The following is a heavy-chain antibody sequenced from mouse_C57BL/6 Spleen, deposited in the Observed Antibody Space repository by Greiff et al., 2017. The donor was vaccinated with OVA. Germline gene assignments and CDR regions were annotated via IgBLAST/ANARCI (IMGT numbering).Heavy chain of an antibody. D-gene: IGHD1-1*01. CDR2: IYPRSGNT. CDR3: ARNDYYGSSYEDDYAMDY. J-gene: IGHJ4*01. CDR1: GYTFTSYG. V-gene: IGHV1-81*01. Sequence: QVHVKQSGAELARPGASVKLSCKASGYTFTSYGISWVKQSTGQGLEWIGEIYPRSGNTYYNEKFKGKATLTADKSSSTAYMELRSLTSEDSAVYFCARNDYYGSSYEDDYAMDYWGQGTSVTVSS.